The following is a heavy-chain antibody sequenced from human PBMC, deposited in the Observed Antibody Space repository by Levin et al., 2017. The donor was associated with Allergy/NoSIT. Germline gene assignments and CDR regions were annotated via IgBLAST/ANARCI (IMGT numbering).Heavy chain of an antibody. J-gene: IGHJ4*02. V-gene: IGHV1-46*01. D-gene: IGHD3-16*02. CDR3: ARIRGNYDFAWGAYRFHYFDS. CDR1: GYTFTSAY. Sequence: GESLKISCKASGYTFTSAYMHWVRQTPGQGLEWMGQVNPSGGTTDYAQRFQGRLTLTRDTSTSTFYMELSSLRSEETAVYFCARIRGNYDFAWGAYRFHYFDSWGQGTLVTVSS. CDR2: VNPSGGTT.